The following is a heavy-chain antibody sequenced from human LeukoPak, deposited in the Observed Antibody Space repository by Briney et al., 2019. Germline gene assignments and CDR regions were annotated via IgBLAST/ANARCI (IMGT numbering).Heavy chain of an antibody. Sequence: GGSLRLSCVASGFTFSSYAMHWVRQAPGKGLEWVAVISYDGSNKYYADSVKGRFTISRDNSKNTLYLQMNSLRAEDTAVYYCARDLYAWYSSGWSMDYWGQGTLVTVSS. V-gene: IGHV3-30-3*01. CDR2: ISYDGSNK. J-gene: IGHJ4*02. D-gene: IGHD6-19*01. CDR1: GFTFSSYA. CDR3: ARDLYAWYSSGWSMDY.